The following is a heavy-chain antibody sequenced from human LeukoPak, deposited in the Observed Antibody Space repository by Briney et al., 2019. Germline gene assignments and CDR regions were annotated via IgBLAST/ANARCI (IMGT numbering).Heavy chain of an antibody. D-gene: IGHD2-2*01. V-gene: IGHV3-66*01. CDR3: ARSGGFCSSSNCYGGGFDY. CDR2: IYSGGST. CDR1: GFTVSSNY. Sequence: GGSLRLSCAASGFTVSSNYMSWVRQAPGKGLEWVSVIYSGGSTYYADSVKGRFTISRDNSKNTLYLQMNSLRAEDTAVYYCARSGGFCSSSNCYGGGFDYWGQGTLVTVSS. J-gene: IGHJ4*02.